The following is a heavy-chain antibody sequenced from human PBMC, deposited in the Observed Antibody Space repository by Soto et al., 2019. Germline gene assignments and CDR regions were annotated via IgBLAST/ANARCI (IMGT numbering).Heavy chain of an antibody. CDR2: ISYDGTNK. CDR1: GFSFSISP. J-gene: IGHJ4*02. D-gene: IGHD7-27*01. CDR3: ARDPKTSGGQHWAFNYFDS. V-gene: IGHV3-30-3*01. Sequence: GGSLRLSCAASGFSFSISPTHWVRQAPGKGPEWVALISYDGTNKFYADSVKGRFTISRDNSKSTLYLQVDSLRPEDAAVYYCARDPKTSGGQHWAFNYFDSWGQGTLVTVSS.